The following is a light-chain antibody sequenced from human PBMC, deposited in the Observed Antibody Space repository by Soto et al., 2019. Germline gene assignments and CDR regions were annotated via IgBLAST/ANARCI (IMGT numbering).Light chain of an antibody. J-gene: IGKJ4*01. CDR3: QQYNDWST. Sequence: RSASVGDRVTIACRASQNIGDWLAWYQQKPGKAPNLLIYKASTLESGVPSRFSGSGSGTEFTLAISSLQPEDFATYYCQQYNDWSTVGGGTKVDIK. CDR2: KAS. CDR1: QNIGDW. V-gene: IGKV1-5*03.